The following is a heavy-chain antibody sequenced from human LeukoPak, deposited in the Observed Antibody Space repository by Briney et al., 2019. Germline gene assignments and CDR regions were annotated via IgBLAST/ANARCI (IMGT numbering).Heavy chain of an antibody. D-gene: IGHD2-15*01. J-gene: IGHJ4*02. V-gene: IGHV4-34*01. Sequence: PPETLSLTCAFYGASFSGYYWRWIRQPPGKGLEWIGEINHSGITTYNPSLKSRVTISVDTSKKQFSLKLNSVTAADTAVYYCAISHKWLLLDYWGQGTLVTVSS. CDR3: AISHKWLLLDY. CDR1: GASFSGYY. CDR2: INHSGIT.